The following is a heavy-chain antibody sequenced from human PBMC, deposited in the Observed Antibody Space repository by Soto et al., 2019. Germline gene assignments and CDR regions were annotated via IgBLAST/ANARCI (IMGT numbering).Heavy chain of an antibody. CDR3: AAVSLPWVFEY. J-gene: IGHJ4*02. Sequence: ASVKVSCKASGFTFTSSAVQWVRQARGQRLEWIGWIVVGSGNTNYAQKFQERVTITRDMSTSTAYMELSRLRSEDTAVYYCAAVSLPWVFEYWGQGTLVTVSS. CDR2: IVVGSGNT. D-gene: IGHD1-26*01. CDR1: GFTFTSSA. V-gene: IGHV1-58*01.